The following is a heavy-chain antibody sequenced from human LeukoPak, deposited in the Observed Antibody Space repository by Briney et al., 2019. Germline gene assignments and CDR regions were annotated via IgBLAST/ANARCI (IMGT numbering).Heavy chain of an antibody. Sequence: SQTLSLTCTVSGGSISSGGYYWSWIRQHPGKGLEWIGYIYYSGSTYCNPSLKSRVTISVDTSKNQFSLKLNSVTAADTAVFYCARGDDYYDSSGYDFDYWGQGLLVTVSS. CDR3: ARGDDYYDSSGYDFDY. J-gene: IGHJ4*02. CDR2: IYYSGST. V-gene: IGHV4-31*03. CDR1: GGSISSGGYY. D-gene: IGHD3-22*01.